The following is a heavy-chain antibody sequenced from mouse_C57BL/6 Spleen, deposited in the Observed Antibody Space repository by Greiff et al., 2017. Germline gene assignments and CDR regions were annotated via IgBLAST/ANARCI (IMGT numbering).Heavy chain of an antibody. CDR1: GFTFSDYG. D-gene: IGHD2-1*01. V-gene: IGHV5-15*01. CDR2: ISNLAYSI. J-gene: IGHJ3*01. CDR3: ARPYGNYEAWFAY. Sequence: DVKLVESGGGLVQPGGSLKLSCAASGFTFSDYGMAWVRQAPRKGPEWVAFISNLAYSIYYADTVTGRFTISRENAKNTLYLEMSSLRSEDTAMYYCARPYGNYEAWFAYWGQGTLVTVSA.